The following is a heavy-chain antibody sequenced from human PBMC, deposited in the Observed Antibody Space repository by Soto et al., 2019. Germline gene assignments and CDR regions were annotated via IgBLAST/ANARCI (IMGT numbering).Heavy chain of an antibody. J-gene: IGHJ2*01. CDR1: GFTFSSYG. Sequence: QVQLVESGGGVVQPGRSLRLSCAASGFTFSSYGMHWVRQAPGKGLEWVAVIWYDGSNKYYADSVKGRFTISRDNSKNTLYLQMNSLRAEDTAVYYCARARTYDSSPSQESYDWYFDLWGRGTLVTVSS. CDR2: IWYDGSNK. D-gene: IGHD3-22*01. V-gene: IGHV3-33*01. CDR3: ARARTYDSSPSQESYDWYFDL.